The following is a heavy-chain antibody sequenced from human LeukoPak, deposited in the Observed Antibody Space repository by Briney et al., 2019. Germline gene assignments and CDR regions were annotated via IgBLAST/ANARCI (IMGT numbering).Heavy chain of an antibody. CDR2: IGPTGSDR. Sequence: GGSLRLSCTASGLTFSTSGFNWVRQAPGKGLEWVASIGPTGSDRYHADSIKGRFTISRDNANDFLYLQMNSLRAEDTAVYYCATETNGRHYDYWGQGTLLTVSS. CDR3: ATETNGRHYDY. J-gene: IGHJ4*02. V-gene: IGHV3-21*06. CDR1: GLTFSTSG. D-gene: IGHD1-14*01.